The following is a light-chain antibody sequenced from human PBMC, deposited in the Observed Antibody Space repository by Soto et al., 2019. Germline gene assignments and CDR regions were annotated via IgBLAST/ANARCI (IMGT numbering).Light chain of an antibody. V-gene: IGKV1-5*01. Sequence: FPMTHSPSPVPVSVGDRVTITCRASQSISNWLAWYQQKPGTAPKVLIYHASNLQSGVPSRFSGSGSGTEFTLTISSLQPDDFASYYCQQYNTYSFGQGTKVDIK. CDR3: QQYNTYS. J-gene: IGKJ1*01. CDR2: HAS. CDR1: QSISNW.